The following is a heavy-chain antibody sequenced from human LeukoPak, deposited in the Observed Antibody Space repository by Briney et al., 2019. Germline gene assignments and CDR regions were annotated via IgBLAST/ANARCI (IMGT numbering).Heavy chain of an antibody. J-gene: IGHJ6*02. CDR3: ARGRGGYDFYYYGMDV. Sequence: ASVKVSRKASGYTFTSYDINWVRQAAGQGLEWMGWMNPNSGNTGYAQKFQGRVTMTRNTSISTAYMELSSLRSEDTAVYYCARGRGGYDFYYYGMDVWGQGTTVTVSS. D-gene: IGHD5-12*01. CDR2: MNPNSGNT. CDR1: GYTFTSYD. V-gene: IGHV1-8*01.